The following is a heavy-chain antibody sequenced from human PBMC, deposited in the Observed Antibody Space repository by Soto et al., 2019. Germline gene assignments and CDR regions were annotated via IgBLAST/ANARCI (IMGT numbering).Heavy chain of an antibody. CDR2: INTCNGNT. D-gene: IGHD3-10*01. Sequence: ASVKVSCKASGYTFTNYGISWVRQAPGQGLEWMGWINTCNGNTNHAQKLQGRVTMTTDTSTSTAYMELRSLRSDDTAVYYCARGVGSGTYYNQYNWFDPWGQGTLVTISS. CDR3: ARGVGSGTYYNQYNWFDP. J-gene: IGHJ5*02. CDR1: GYTFTNYG. V-gene: IGHV1-18*01.